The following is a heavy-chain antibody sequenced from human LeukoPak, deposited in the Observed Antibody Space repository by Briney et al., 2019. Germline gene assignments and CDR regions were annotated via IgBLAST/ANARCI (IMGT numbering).Heavy chain of an antibody. CDR3: ATSTTIFGVVSGDY. CDR2: INPNSGDT. CDR1: GYTFTDYY. Sequence: ASVKVSCKTSGYTFTDYYMYWVRQAPGQGLEWMGWINPNSGDTNYARRFQGRVTMTRETSITTAYMELSRLRSDATAVYYCATSTTIFGVVSGDYWGQGTLVTVS. V-gene: IGHV1-2*02. D-gene: IGHD3-3*01. J-gene: IGHJ4*02.